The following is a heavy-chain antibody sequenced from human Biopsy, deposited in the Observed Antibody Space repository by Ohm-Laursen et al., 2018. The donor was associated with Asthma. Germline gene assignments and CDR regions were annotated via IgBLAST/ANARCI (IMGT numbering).Heavy chain of an antibody. Sequence: SEKVSCKTSGYTFNRAGITWVRQAPGQGIEWMGWISVYNGNTKVAQKLQDRVTTITDTSTSTAYMELRSLRSDDTAVYFCARAVDYSHYYGIDVWGQGTTVTVS. J-gene: IGHJ6*02. CDR3: ARAVDYSHYYGIDV. CDR1: GYTFNRAG. V-gene: IGHV1-18*01. CDR2: ISVYNGNT. D-gene: IGHD3-10*01.